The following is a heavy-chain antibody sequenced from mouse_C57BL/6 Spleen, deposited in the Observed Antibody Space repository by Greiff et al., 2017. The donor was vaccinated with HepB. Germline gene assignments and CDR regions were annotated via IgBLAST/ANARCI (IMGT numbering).Heavy chain of an antibody. CDR1: GFTFSDYG. CDR2: ISSGSSTI. J-gene: IGHJ4*01. CDR3: ARSYGSSYDYYYAMDY. Sequence: DVKLVESGGGLVKPGGSLKLSCAASGFTFSDYGMHWVRQAPEKGLEWVAYISSGSSTIYYADTVKGRFTISRDNAKNTLFLQMTSLRSEDTAMYYCARSYGSSYDYYYAMDYWGQGTSVTVSS. D-gene: IGHD1-1*01. V-gene: IGHV5-17*01.